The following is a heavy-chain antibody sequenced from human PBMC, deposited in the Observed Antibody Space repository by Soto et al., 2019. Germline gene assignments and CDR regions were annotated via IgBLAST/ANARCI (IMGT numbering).Heavy chain of an antibody. J-gene: IGHJ6*02. CDR2: ISWSSGEI. CDR3: VRDMRPTRYHGLDV. CDR1: GFNFDDYA. D-gene: IGHD4-17*01. V-gene: IGHV3-9*01. Sequence: EVQLVESGGGLVLPGRSLRLSCTASGFNFDDYAMHWVRQAPGKGLEWVSGISWSSGEIAYADSVKGRFTSSRDNAKNSLYLQMNSLRPEDTALYYCVRDMRPTRYHGLDVWGQGTTVTVSS.